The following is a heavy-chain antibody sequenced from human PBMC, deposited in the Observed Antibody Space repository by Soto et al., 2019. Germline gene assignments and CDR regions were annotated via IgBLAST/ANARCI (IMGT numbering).Heavy chain of an antibody. CDR1: GFTFSSYA. CDR2: LSASGTST. V-gene: IGHV3-23*01. CDR3: AKDRETTVTTKTFDY. D-gene: IGHD4-17*01. J-gene: IGHJ4*02. Sequence: EVQLLESGGGLVQRGGSLRLSCAPSGFTFSSYAMSWVRQAPGKGLEWVSALSASGTSTYYADSVKGRFTISRDNSKNTLYLQLNSLGAEDTAVYYCAKDRETTVTTKTFDYWGQGTLVTVSS.